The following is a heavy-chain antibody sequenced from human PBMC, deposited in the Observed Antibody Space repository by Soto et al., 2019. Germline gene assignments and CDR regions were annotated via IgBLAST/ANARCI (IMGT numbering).Heavy chain of an antibody. CDR2: ISYDGSNK. Sequence: GGSLRLSCAASGFTFSSYGMHWVRQAPGKGLEWVAVISYDGSNKYYADSVKGRFTISRDNSKNTLYLQMNSLRAEDTAVYYCAKDVMEWLFPMDVWGQGTTVTVSS. J-gene: IGHJ6*02. CDR1: GFTFSSYG. D-gene: IGHD3-3*01. V-gene: IGHV3-30*18. CDR3: AKDVMEWLFPMDV.